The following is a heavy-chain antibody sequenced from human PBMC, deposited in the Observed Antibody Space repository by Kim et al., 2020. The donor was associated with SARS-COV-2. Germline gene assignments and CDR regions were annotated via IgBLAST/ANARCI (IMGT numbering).Heavy chain of an antibody. CDR1: GGSISSSSYY. CDR3: ARHVVGAATDPLDY. CDR2: IYYSGST. J-gene: IGHJ4*02. Sequence: SETLSLTCTVSGGSISSSSYYWGWIRQPPGKGLEWIGSIYYSGSTYYNPSLKSRVTISVDTSKNQFSLKLSSVTAADTAVYYCARHVVGAATDPLDYWGQGTLVTVSS. D-gene: IGHD2-15*01. V-gene: IGHV4-39*01.